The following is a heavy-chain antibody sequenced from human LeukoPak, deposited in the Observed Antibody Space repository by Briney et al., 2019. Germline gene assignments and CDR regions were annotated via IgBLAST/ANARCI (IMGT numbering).Heavy chain of an antibody. J-gene: IGHJ4*02. V-gene: IGHV3-23*01. CDR2: ISGSGGST. Sequence: PGGSLRLSCAASGFTVSSNYMSWVRQAPGKGLEWVSAISGSGGSTYYADSVKGRFTISRDNSKDTLYLQMNSLRAEDTAVYYCAEDSGWKPSSGYYYGPYYFDYWGQGTLVTVSS. D-gene: IGHD3-22*01. CDR3: AEDSGWKPSSGYYYGPYYFDY. CDR1: GFTVSSNY.